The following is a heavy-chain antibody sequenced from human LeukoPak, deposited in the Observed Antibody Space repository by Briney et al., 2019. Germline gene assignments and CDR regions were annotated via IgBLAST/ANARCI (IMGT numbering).Heavy chain of an antibody. Sequence: GGSLRLSCAASGFIFSSYATTWVRQAPGKGPEWVSAISGSGGGTYYADSVKGRFTISRDNSKNTLYLHMNSLRAEDTAVYYCAKERAFGTWLGDYWGQGTPVTVSS. CDR3: AKERAFGTWLGDY. J-gene: IGHJ4*02. CDR1: GFIFSSYA. D-gene: IGHD3-3*01. CDR2: ISGSGGGT. V-gene: IGHV3-23*01.